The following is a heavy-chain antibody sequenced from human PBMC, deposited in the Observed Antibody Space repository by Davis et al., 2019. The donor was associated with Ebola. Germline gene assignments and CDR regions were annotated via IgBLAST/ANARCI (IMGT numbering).Heavy chain of an antibody. D-gene: IGHD2-15*01. CDR3: ARGAYQLLPQYYFDY. V-gene: IGHV1-18*01. CDR1: GYTFTSYG. CDR2: ISAYNGNT. J-gene: IGHJ4*02. Sequence: ASVQVSCKASGYTFTSYGISWVRQAPGQGLVWMGWISAYNGNTNYAQKFQGRVTITADKSTSTAYMELSSLRSEDTAVYYCARGAYQLLPQYYFDYWGQGTLVTVSS.